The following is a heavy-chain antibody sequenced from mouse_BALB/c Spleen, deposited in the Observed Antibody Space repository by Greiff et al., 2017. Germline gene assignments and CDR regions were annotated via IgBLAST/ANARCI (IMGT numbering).Heavy chain of an antibody. Sequence: VQLQQPGPELVKLGAPVKLPCKAPGYTFTDYDMNRLKQSHGKSFEGFGDFNPNNGDTFYNQKYKGKATLTVDKSSSTSYMQLNSLPSEDSAVYYCAKEGDDWGQGTLVTVSA. V-gene: IGHV1-18*01. CDR1: GYTFTDYD. J-gene: IGHJ3*01. CDR3: AKEGDD. CDR2: FNPNNGDT.